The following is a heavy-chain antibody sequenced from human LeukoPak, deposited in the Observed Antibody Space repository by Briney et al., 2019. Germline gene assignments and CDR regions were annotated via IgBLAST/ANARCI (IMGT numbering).Heavy chain of an antibody. CDR3: VRDLAESVGFALNY. V-gene: IGHV3-53*01. D-gene: IGHD3-10*01. Sequence: PGGSLRLSCAASGFTVSSSFMSWVRQAPGKGLEWVSVIYSGGSTYYADSVKGRFTISRDNSKNTLYLQMNSLRAEDTAVYYCVRDLAESVGFALNYWGQGVLVTVSS. J-gene: IGHJ4*02. CDR2: IYSGGST. CDR1: GFTVSSSF.